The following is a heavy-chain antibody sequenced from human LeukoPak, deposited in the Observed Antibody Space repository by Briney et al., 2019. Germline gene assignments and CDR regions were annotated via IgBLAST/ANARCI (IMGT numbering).Heavy chain of an antibody. CDR2: ISAYNGNT. J-gene: IGHJ4*02. Sequence: GASVKVSCKASGYTFTSYGISWVRQAPGQGLEWMGWISAYNGNTNYAQKLRGRVTMTTDTSTSTAYMELRSLRSDDTAVYYCARADYGDYTDYFDYWGQGTLVTVSS. D-gene: IGHD4-17*01. V-gene: IGHV1-18*01. CDR3: ARADYGDYTDYFDY. CDR1: GYTFTSYG.